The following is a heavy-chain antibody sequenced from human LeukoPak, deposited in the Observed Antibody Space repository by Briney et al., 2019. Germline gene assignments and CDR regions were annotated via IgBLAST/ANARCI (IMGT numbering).Heavy chain of an antibody. D-gene: IGHD6-19*01. CDR2: IYYSGST. Sequence: SETLSLTCTVSGDSISSSSFYWDWIRQPPGKGLEGIGSIYYSGSTYYTPSLKSRVTISVDTSKNQFSLKLSSVTAADTAVYYCASSLTSSGWYSSDYWGQGTLVTVSS. J-gene: IGHJ4*02. CDR1: GDSISSSSFY. V-gene: IGHV4-39*01. CDR3: ASSLTSSGWYSSDY.